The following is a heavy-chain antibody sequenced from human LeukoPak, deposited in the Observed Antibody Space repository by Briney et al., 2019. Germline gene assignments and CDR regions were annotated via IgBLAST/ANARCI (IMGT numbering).Heavy chain of an antibody. CDR2: INHSGST. V-gene: IGHV4-34*01. Sequence: PSETLSLTCAVYGGSFSGYYWSWIRQPPGKGLEWIGEINHSGSTNYNPSLKSRVPISVDTSKNQFSLKLSSVTAADTAVYYCAREGVLRYFDWSNWFDPWGQGTLVTVSS. CDR3: AREGVLRYFDWSNWFDP. J-gene: IGHJ5*02. CDR1: GGSFSGYY. D-gene: IGHD3-9*01.